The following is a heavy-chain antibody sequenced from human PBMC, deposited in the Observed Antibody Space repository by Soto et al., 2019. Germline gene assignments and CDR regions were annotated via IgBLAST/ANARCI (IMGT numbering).Heavy chain of an antibody. D-gene: IGHD6-13*01. CDR3: ARDWWEEPAGKETVSQFDY. J-gene: IGHJ4*02. CDR2: IWSDGTKK. V-gene: IGHV3-33*01. Sequence: PWWSLRLSCTASVFAFSNYGIHWFRQAPGRGLEWVAVIWSDGTKKFYAGSVRGRFTISRDNSKNTIYLQMNSLRAEDTAVYYCARDWWEEPAGKETVSQFDYWGQGTLVTVSS. CDR1: VFAFSNYG.